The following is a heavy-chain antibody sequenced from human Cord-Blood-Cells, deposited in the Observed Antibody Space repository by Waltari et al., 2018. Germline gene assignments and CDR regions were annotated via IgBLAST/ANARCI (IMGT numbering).Heavy chain of an antibody. D-gene: IGHD3-10*01. CDR2: IYYRGST. Sequence: QVQLQESGPGLVKPSETLSLTCTVSGGSISSYYWSWIRQPPGKGLEWIGYIYYRGSTNYNPSRKSRVTISVDTSKNQFSLKLRSVTAADTAVYYCARSPITMVRGVIGWFDPWGQGTLVTVSS. CDR3: ARSPITMVRGVIGWFDP. J-gene: IGHJ5*02. CDR1: GGSISSYY. V-gene: IGHV4-59*01.